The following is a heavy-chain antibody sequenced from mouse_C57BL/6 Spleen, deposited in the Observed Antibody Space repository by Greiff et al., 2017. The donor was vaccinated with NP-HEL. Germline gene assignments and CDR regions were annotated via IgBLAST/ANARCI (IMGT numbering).Heavy chain of an antibody. Sequence: QVHVKQPGAELVKPGASVKLSCKASGYTFTSYWMHWVKQRPGQGLEWIGMIHPNSGSTNYNEKFKSKATLTVDKSSSTAYMQLSSLTSEDSAVYYCARSGYYGSSYFDYWGQGTTLTVSS. D-gene: IGHD1-1*01. CDR3: ARSGYYGSSYFDY. CDR1: GYTFTSYW. V-gene: IGHV1-64*01. CDR2: IHPNSGST. J-gene: IGHJ2*01.